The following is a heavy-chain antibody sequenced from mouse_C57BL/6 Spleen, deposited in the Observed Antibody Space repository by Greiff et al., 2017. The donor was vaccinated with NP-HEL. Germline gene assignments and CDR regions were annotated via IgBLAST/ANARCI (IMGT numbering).Heavy chain of an antibody. CDR1: GYTFTDYY. CDR2: IYPGSGNT. V-gene: IGHV1-76*01. J-gene: IGHJ4*01. CDR3: ARVTTVVATRYAMDY. Sequence: VQLQQSGAELVRPGASVKLSCKASGYTFTDYYINWVKQRPGQGLEWIARIYPGSGNTYYNEKFKGKATLTAEKSSSTAYMQLSSLTSEDSAVYFCARVTTVVATRYAMDYWGQGTSVTVSS. D-gene: IGHD1-1*01.